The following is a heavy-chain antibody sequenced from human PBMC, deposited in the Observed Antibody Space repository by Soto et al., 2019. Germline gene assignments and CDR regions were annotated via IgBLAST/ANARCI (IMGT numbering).Heavy chain of an antibody. V-gene: IGHV1-58*01. CDR1: GFTFTNSA. D-gene: IGHD2-15*01. Sequence: SGKVSCKASGFTFTNSAVQWVRQARGQRLEWIGWIVVGSGNTNYAPKFQERVTITRDMSTTTAYMELSSLRSEYTAVYYSPTAAFYPYTTRLHSLFIWG. J-gene: IGHJ3*02. CDR3: PTAAFYPYTTRLHSLFI. CDR2: IVVGSGNT.